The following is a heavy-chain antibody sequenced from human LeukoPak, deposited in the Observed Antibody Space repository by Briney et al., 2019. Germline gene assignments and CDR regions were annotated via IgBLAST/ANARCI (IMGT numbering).Heavy chain of an antibody. CDR1: GGTFSSYA. Sequence: ASVKVSCKASGGTFSSYAISWVRQAPGQRLEWMGRIIPILGIANYAQKFQGRVTITADKSTSTAYMELSSLRSEDTAVYYCARTVAGQFDYWGQGTLVTASS. J-gene: IGHJ4*02. D-gene: IGHD6-19*01. V-gene: IGHV1-69*04. CDR3: ARTVAGQFDY. CDR2: IIPILGIA.